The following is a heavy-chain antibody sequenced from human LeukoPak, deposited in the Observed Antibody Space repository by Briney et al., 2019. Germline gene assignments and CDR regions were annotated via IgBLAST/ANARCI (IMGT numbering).Heavy chain of an antibody. Sequence: GGSLRLSCAVSGFTFSTYWMHWVRQAPGKGLVWVSRINTDGTITNYADSVKGRFTISRDNAKNMLHLQMNSLRADDTAVYYCSRGTFGQYDYWGQGTLVTVSS. D-gene: IGHD3-16*01. CDR2: INTDGTIT. CDR3: SRGTFGQYDY. J-gene: IGHJ4*02. V-gene: IGHV3-74*01. CDR1: GFTFSTYW.